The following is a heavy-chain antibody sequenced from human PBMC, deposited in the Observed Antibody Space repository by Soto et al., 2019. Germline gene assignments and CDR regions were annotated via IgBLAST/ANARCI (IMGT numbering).Heavy chain of an antibody. CDR1: GYTFTGYY. J-gene: IGHJ6*02. D-gene: IGHD3-10*01. V-gene: IGHV1-2*04. CDR2: INPNSGGT. Sequence: QVQLVQSGAEVKKPGASVKVSCKASGYTFTGYYMHWVRQAPGQGLEWMGWINPNSGGTNYAQKFQGWVTMTRDTSISTAYTELSRLRSDDTAVYYCARDLFGEFSYYYGMDVWGQGTTVTVSS. CDR3: ARDLFGEFSYYYGMDV.